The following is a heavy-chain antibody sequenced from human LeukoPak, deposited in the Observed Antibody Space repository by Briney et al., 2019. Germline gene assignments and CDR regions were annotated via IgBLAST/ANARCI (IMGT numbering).Heavy chain of an antibody. Sequence: PSETLSLTCIVSGGSISSSSYYWGWIRQPPGKGLEWIGSIYYSGSAYYNPSLKSRVTIPVDTSKNQFSLKLSSVTAADTAVYYCARQFRWFGELWDKWFDPWGQGTLVTVSS. CDR2: IYYSGSA. CDR1: GGSISSSSYY. CDR3: ARQFRWFGELWDKWFDP. V-gene: IGHV4-39*01. J-gene: IGHJ5*02. D-gene: IGHD3-10*01.